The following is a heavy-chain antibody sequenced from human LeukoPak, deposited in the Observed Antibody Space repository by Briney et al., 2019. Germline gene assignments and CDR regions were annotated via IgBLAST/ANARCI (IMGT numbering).Heavy chain of an antibody. CDR3: AKAGGTYYPDHFDP. CDR2: IRYDASHK. CDR1: GFTFSSFG. D-gene: IGHD1-26*01. Sequence: GGSLRLSCASSGFTFSSFGMHWVRQAPGKGLEWVAFIRYDASHKYYADSVKGRFTISRDNSKNTLYMQMDSLRVEDTAVYYCAKAGGTYYPDHFDPWGQGTLVTVSS. V-gene: IGHV3-30*02. J-gene: IGHJ5*02.